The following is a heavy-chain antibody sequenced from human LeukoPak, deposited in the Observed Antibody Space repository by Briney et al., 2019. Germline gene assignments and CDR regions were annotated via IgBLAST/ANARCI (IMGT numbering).Heavy chain of an antibody. CDR1: GFTFSSYA. V-gene: IGHV3-64*01. J-gene: IGHJ4*02. CDR3: ARDRRGGSCYPANDY. CDR2: ISSNGGST. D-gene: IGHD2-15*01. Sequence: GGSLRLSCAASGFTFSSYAMHWVRQAPGKGLEYVSAISSNGGSTYYANSVKGRFTISRDNSENTLYLQMNSLRAEDTAVYYCARDRRGGSCYPANDYWGQGTLVTVSS.